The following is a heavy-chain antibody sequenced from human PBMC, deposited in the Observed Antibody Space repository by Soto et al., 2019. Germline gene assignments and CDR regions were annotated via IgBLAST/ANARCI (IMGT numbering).Heavy chain of an antibody. CDR2: IYYSGST. V-gene: IGHV4-39*01. CDR1: GGSISSSSYY. Sequence: SETLSHTCTVSGGSISSSSYYWGWIRQPPGKGLEWIGSIYYSGSTYYNPSLKSRVTISVDTSKNQFSLKLSSVTAADTAVYYCARQGSGSYGENNWFDPWGQGTLVTVSS. J-gene: IGHJ5*02. D-gene: IGHD3-10*01. CDR3: ARQGSGSYGENNWFDP.